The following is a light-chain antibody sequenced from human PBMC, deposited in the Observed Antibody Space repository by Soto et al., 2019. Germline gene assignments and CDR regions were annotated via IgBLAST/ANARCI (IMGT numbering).Light chain of an antibody. V-gene: IGKV3-20*01. CDR3: HQFGSSPIT. CDR1: QIVSGSY. J-gene: IGKJ5*01. CDR2: GVS. Sequence: EIVLTQSPGTLSLSPGERATLSCRASQIVSGSYLAWYQQKPGQAPRLLIYGVSNRATAIPDRFSGSGSCTDFTLTSSILEPEYFAVYYCHQFGSSPITFGQGTRLEI.